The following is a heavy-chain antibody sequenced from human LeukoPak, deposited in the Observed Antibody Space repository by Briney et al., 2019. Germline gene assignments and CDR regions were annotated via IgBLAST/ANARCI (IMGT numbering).Heavy chain of an antibody. CDR3: ARVVSSSWEWRLDP. Sequence: ASVKVSCKASGYTFTSYDINWVRQATGLGLEWMGWINPNSGGTNYAQKFQGRVTMTRDTSISTAYMELSRLRSDDTAVYYCARVVSSSWEWRLDPWGQGTLVTVSS. D-gene: IGHD6-13*01. CDR2: INPNSGGT. V-gene: IGHV1-2*02. CDR1: GYTFTSYD. J-gene: IGHJ5*02.